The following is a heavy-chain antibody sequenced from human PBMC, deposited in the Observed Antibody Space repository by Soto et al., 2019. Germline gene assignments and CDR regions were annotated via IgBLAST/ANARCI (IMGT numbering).Heavy chain of an antibody. J-gene: IGHJ4*02. CDR1: VFIFNNYA. CDR3: AKALVPALTAKFGY. V-gene: IGHV3-23*01. Sequence: GSLRLACAASVFIFNNYAMTWVRQAPGKGLEWVSTVTASGGGTFYANSVKGRFTISRDNSRNTLHLQMSSLRVEDTALYYCAKALVPALTAKFGYWGQGTLVTVSS. CDR2: VTASGGGT. D-gene: IGHD5-18*01.